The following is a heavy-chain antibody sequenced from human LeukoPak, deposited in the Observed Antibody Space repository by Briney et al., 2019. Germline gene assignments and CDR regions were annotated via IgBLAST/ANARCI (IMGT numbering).Heavy chain of an antibody. J-gene: IGHJ4*02. V-gene: IGHV3-23*01. CDR1: GFTFSSYA. Sequence: GGSLRLSCAASGFTFSSYAMSWVRQAPGKGLEWVSAISGSGGRTYYADSVKGRFTISRDNSKNTLYLQMNSLRAEDTAVYYCAKDRYLWIQLWHPTTSFDYWGQGTLVTVSS. CDR3: AKDRYLWIQLWHPTTSFDY. D-gene: IGHD5-18*01. CDR2: ISGSGGRT.